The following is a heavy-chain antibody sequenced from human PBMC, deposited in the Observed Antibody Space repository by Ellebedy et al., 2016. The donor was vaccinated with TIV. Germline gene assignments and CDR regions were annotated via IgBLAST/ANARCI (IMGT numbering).Heavy chain of an antibody. V-gene: IGHV3-53*01. CDR2: LYSDGNT. D-gene: IGHD2/OR15-2a*01. J-gene: IGHJ6*02. CDR1: GFAVSSNY. CDR3: ARAGEYCNFPPNCYAMDV. Sequence: GESLKISCAASGFAVSSNYMTWVRQAPGRGLEWVSLLYSDGNTNYADSVRGRFTISRDSSKNTLDLQMNSLRAEDTAVYYCARAGEYCNFPPNCYAMDVWGQGTTVTVS.